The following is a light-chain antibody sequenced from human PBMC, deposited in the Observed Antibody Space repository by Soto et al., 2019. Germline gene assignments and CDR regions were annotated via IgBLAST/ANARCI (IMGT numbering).Light chain of an antibody. CDR1: SSDVGAYNY. CDR2: EVS. V-gene: IGLV2-8*01. CDR3: SSYAGSNTYV. J-gene: IGLJ1*01. Sequence: SALTQPPSASGSPGQSVTISCTGTSSDVGAYNYVSWYQQHPGKGPKLMIYEVSKRPSGVPDRFSGAKSGNTASLTVSGLQAEDETDYYCSSYAGSNTYVFGTGTKLTVL.